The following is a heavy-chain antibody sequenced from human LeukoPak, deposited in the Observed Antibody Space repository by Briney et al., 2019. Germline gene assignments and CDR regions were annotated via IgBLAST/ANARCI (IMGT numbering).Heavy chain of an antibody. Sequence: ASVKVSCKASGYTFTSYAMHWVRQAPGQRLEWMGWINAGNGNTKYSQEFQGRVTMTTDTSTSTAYMELRSLRSDDTAVYYCARVGGSGFDYWGQGTLVTVSS. D-gene: IGHD6-19*01. V-gene: IGHV1-3*01. CDR3: ARVGGSGFDY. CDR2: INAGNGNT. J-gene: IGHJ4*02. CDR1: GYTFTSYA.